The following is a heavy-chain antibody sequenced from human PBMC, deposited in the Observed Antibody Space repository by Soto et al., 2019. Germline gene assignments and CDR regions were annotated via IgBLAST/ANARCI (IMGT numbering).Heavy chain of an antibody. D-gene: IGHD3-3*01. Sequence: ASVKVSCKASGYTFTSYGISWVRQAPGQGLEWMGWISAYNGNTNYAQKLQGRVTMTTDTSTSTAYMELRSLRSDDTAVYYCARHHYDFWSGYYPHFLYYYYYYGMDVWGQGTTVTVS. CDR2: ISAYNGNT. CDR1: GYTFTSYG. CDR3: ARHHYDFWSGYYPHFLYYYYYYGMDV. V-gene: IGHV1-18*01. J-gene: IGHJ6*02.